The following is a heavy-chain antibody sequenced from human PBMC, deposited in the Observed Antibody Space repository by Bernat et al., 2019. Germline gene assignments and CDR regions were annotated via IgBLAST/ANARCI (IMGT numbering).Heavy chain of an antibody. V-gene: IGHV2-5*01. CDR2: IFWNGLT. J-gene: IGHJ4*02. CDR3: AHRRVQHWSGGYFDF. CDR1: GFSLSTSAVG. Sequence: QITLNESCPTLVKPLQTLTRTCTFSGFSLSTSAVGVVWILQPPGKALEWLALIFWNGLTPYNPSLMSRLSITRDTSTGQVVLTMTNVDPADTATYYCAHRRVQHWSGGYFDFWGQGTLVTVSS. D-gene: IGHD2-15*01.